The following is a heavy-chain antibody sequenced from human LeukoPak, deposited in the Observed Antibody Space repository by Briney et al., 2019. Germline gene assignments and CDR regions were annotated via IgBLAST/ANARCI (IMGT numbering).Heavy chain of an antibody. J-gene: IGHJ4*02. CDR3: ARRRYSSGWAFDY. V-gene: IGHV4-39*07. CDR1: GGSISSSSYY. Sequence: SETLSLICTVSGGSISSSSYYWGWIRQPPGKGLEWIGSIYYSGSTYYNPSLESRVTISVDTSKNQFSLKLSSVTAADAAVYYCARRRYSSGWAFDYWGQGTLVTVSS. CDR2: IYYSGST. D-gene: IGHD6-19*01.